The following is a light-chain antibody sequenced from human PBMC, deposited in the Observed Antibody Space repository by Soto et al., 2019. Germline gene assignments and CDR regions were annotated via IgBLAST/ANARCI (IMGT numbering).Light chain of an antibody. Sequence: QSVLTQPASVSGSPGQSITISCTGTSSDVGAYNYVSWYQQHPGKAPKLMICDVSNRPSGVSNRFSGSKSGNTASLTISGLPAEDEADYYCSSYTSSSTLVFGTGTKLTVL. CDR1: SSDVGAYNY. CDR2: DVS. J-gene: IGLJ1*01. CDR3: SSYTSSSTLV. V-gene: IGLV2-14*01.